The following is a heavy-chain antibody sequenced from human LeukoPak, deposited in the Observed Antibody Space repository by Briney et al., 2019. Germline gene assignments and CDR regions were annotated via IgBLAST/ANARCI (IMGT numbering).Heavy chain of an antibody. D-gene: IGHD3-10*01. Sequence: GGSLRLSCAASGFTFTTYWMGWVRQAPGKGLEWVASIKQDGSEKYYVDSVKGRFTISRDSAENTVYLQMKSLKGEDTAFHYCARPLLYYYGSETYFWFDLWGQGTLVTVSS. CDR2: IKQDGSEK. J-gene: IGHJ5*02. V-gene: IGHV3-7*01. CDR3: ARPLLYYYGSETYFWFDL. CDR1: GFTFTTYW.